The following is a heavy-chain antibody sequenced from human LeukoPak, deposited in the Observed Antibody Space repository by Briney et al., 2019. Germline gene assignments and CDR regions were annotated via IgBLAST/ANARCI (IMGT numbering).Heavy chain of an antibody. CDR2: IYYSGST. CDR3: AAGGIITGTTSS. V-gene: IGHV4-30-4*01. Sequence: SQTLSLTCTVSGGSIGSDDYYWSWIRQPPGKGLEWIGCIYYSGSTYYNPSLKSRVTISVDTSKNQFSLKLSSVTAADTAVYYCAAGGIITGTTSSWGQGTLVTVSS. CDR1: GGSIGSDDYY. J-gene: IGHJ4*02. D-gene: IGHD1-20*01.